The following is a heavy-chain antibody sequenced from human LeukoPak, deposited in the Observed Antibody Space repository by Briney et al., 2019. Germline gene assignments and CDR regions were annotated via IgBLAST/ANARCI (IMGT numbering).Heavy chain of an antibody. J-gene: IGHJ4*02. CDR3: ARAQQWLGYFDY. CDR1: GYTFTNYY. V-gene: IGHV1-46*01. Sequence: ASVKVSCKASGYTFTNYYMQWVRQAPGQGLEWMGIINPTGGSTSSAQKFQGRVTMTRDTSTNTVYMELSSLGSEDTAVYYCARAQQWLGYFDYWGQGTLVTVSS. D-gene: IGHD6-19*01. CDR2: INPTGGST.